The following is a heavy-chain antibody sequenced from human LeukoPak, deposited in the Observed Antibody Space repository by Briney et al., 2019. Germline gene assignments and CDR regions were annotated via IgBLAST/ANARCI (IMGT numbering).Heavy chain of an antibody. J-gene: IGHJ4*02. D-gene: IGHD3-10*01. CDR1: GFTFSGSA. CDR3: TGNYYGSGSYADFDY. Sequence: GGSLRLSCAASGFTFSGSALHWVRQASGKGLEWVGRIRSTANGYATAYAASVKGRFAISRDDSKNTAYLQMDSLKTEDTAVYYCTGNYYGSGSYADFDYWGQGTLVTVSS. V-gene: IGHV3-73*01. CDR2: IRSTANGYAT.